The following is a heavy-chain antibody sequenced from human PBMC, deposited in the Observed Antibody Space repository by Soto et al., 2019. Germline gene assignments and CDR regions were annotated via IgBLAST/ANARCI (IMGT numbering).Heavy chain of an antibody. CDR3: VKEGTGTTSAVFDY. CDR2: LSGGGSDS. D-gene: IGHD1-7*01. V-gene: IGHV3-23*01. Sequence: DVQLLESGGGLVQPGGSLRLSCAASGFTFGSYAMSWVRQALGKGLEWVSALSGGGSDSYYADSVKGRFTISRDDSKNTLNLQVNSLRAEDTAVYFCVKEGTGTTSAVFDYWGQGTLVTVSS. J-gene: IGHJ4*02. CDR1: GFTFGSYA.